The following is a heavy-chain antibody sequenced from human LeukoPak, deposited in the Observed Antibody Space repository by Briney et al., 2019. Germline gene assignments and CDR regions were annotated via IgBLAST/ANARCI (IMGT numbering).Heavy chain of an antibody. V-gene: IGHV1-46*01. CDR3: AKDGGHTVTNWYFDL. D-gene: IGHD4-17*01. CDR1: GYTFTGYY. Sequence: ASVKVSCKASGYTFTGYYMHWVRQAPGQGLEWMGIINPSGGSTSYAQKFQGRVTMTRDTSTSTVYMELSSLRSEDMAVYYCAKDGGHTVTNWYFDLWGRGTLVTVS. CDR2: INPSGGST. J-gene: IGHJ2*01.